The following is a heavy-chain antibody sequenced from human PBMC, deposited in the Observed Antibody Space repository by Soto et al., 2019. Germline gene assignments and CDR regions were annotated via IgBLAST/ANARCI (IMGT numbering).Heavy chain of an antibody. V-gene: IGHV4-59*08. CDR2: ISKSGST. D-gene: IGHD3-10*01. CDR1: SVSINSFTNHY. Sequence: QAQLQTSGPGLVKPSETLSLTCTVSSVSINSFTNHYCSWIRQPPGKGLEWVGYISKSGSTRYIPSLSSGVTLSVDTSKNQCSPQLSSVTAADTALYFCATQGFGKLHGLVDVWGQGTTVTVSS. CDR3: ATQGFGKLHGLVDV. J-gene: IGHJ6*02.